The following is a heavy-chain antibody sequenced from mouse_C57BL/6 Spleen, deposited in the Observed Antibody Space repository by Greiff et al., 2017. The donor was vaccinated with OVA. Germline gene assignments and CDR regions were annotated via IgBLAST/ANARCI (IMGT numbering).Heavy chain of an antibody. V-gene: IGHV1-42*01. J-gene: IGHJ1*03. D-gene: IGHD2-1*01. CDR2: INPSTGGT. CDR3: ARFYYGNYGYFDV. CDR1: GYSFTGYY. Sequence: EVQLQQSGPELVKPGASVKISCKASGYSFTGYYMNWVKQSPEKSLEWIGEINPSTGGTTYNQKFKAKATLTVDKSSSTAYMQLKSLTSEDSAVYYCARFYYGNYGYFDVWGTGTTVTVSS.